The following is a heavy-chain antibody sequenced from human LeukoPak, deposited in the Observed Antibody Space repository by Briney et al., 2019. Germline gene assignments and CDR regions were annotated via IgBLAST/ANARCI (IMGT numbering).Heavy chain of an antibody. CDR3: AKNDVLLWFGEPTGRFDP. CDR2: IYYSGST. V-gene: IGHV4-39*01. Sequence: PSETLSLTCTVSGGSISSSSYYWGWIRQPPGKGLEWIGSIYYSGSTYYNPSLKSRVTISVDTSKNQFSLKLSSVTAADTAVYYCAKNDVLLWFGEPTGRFDPWGQGTLVTVSS. D-gene: IGHD3-10*01. CDR1: GGSISSSSYY. J-gene: IGHJ5*02.